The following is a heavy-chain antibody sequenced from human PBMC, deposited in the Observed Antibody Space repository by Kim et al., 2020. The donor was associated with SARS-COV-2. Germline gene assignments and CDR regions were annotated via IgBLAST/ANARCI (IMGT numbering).Heavy chain of an antibody. D-gene: IGHD3-22*01. CDR1: GGSISSSSYY. V-gene: IGHV4-39*01. Sequence: SETLSLTCTVSGGSISSSSYYWGWIRQPPGKGLEWIGSIYYSGSTYYNPSLKSRVTISVDTSKNQFSLKLSSVTAADTAVYYCARSKAYSSGYYSRGKPQSFDYWGQGTLVTVSS. CDR2: IYYSGST. J-gene: IGHJ4*02. CDR3: ARSKAYSSGYYSRGKPQSFDY.